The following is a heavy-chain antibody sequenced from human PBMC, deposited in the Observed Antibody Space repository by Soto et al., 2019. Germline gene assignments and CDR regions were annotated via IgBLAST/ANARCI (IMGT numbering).Heavy chain of an antibody. CDR1: GHTFTGYF. J-gene: IGHJ5*02. V-gene: IGHV1-2*04. CDR3: ARGLTIFGVVNWFDP. Sequence: GASVKVSCKASGHTFTGYFMHWVRQAPGQGLEWMGWINPNSGGTNYAQKFQGWVTMTRDTSISTAYMELSRLRSDDTAVYYCARGLTIFGVVNWFDPWGQGTLVTVSS. CDR2: INPNSGGT. D-gene: IGHD3-3*01.